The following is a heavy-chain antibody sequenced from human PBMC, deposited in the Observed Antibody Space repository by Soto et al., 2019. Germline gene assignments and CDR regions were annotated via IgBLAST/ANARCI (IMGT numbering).Heavy chain of an antibody. CDR3: AREDSYGWSGESLDV. CDR2: IDQSGGT. CDR1: GDSLRGQS. Sequence: SETLSLTCAVVGDSLRGQSWNWIRQSPGKGLEWIGEIDQSGGTNYNPSLKSRAIISDXXXXXXFXLXLXXXTAAXTAVYYCAREDSYGWSGESLDVWGQGTTVTVSS. D-gene: IGHD6-19*01. V-gene: IGHV4-34*01. J-gene: IGHJ6*02.